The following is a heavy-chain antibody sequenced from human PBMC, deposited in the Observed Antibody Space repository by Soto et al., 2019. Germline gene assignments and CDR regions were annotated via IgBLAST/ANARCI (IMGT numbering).Heavy chain of an antibody. V-gene: IGHV3-48*01. D-gene: IGHD6-19*01. CDR3: GREAIAVLNWFDP. Sequence: GGSLRLSCAASGFTFCSYSMNWVRQAPGKGLEWVSYISSSSSTIYYADSVKGRFTISRDNAKNSLYLQMNSLRAEDTAVYYCGREAIAVLNWFDPWGQGTLVTVSS. J-gene: IGHJ5*02. CDR2: ISSSSSTI. CDR1: GFTFCSYS.